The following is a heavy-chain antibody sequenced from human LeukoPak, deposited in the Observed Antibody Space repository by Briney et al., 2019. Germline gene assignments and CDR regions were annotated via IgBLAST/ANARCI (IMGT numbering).Heavy chain of an antibody. CDR2: IKQDGSEK. V-gene: IGHV3-7*01. J-gene: IGHJ4*02. Sequence: PGGSLRLSCAASGFTFSSYWMSWVRQAPGKGLEWVANIKQDGSEKYYVDSVKGRFTISRDNAKNSLYLQMNSLRAKDTAVYYCARDTGDYYDSSGANFDYWGQGTLVTVSS. CDR3: ARDTGDYYDSSGANFDY. CDR1: GFTFSSYW. D-gene: IGHD3-22*01.